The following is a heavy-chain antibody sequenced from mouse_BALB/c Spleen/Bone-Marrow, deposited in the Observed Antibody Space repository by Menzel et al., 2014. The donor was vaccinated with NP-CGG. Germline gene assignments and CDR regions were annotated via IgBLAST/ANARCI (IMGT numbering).Heavy chain of an antibody. CDR1: GYAFSSYW. J-gene: IGHJ4*01. D-gene: IGHD2-14*01. Sequence: VQLQQSGAELVRPGSSVWISCKASGYAFSSYWMNWVKQRPGQGLEWIGQIYPGDGDTNYNGNFKDKATLTVDRSSSTAFMQLSSLTSEDSAVYFCARWYRDPHFAMDYWGPGTSVTVSS. V-gene: IGHV1-80*01. CDR2: IYPGDGDT. CDR3: ARWYRDPHFAMDY.